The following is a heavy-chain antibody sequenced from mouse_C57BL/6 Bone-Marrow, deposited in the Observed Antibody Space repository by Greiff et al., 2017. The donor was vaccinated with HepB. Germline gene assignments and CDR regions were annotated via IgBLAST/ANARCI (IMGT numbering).Heavy chain of an antibody. CDR2: IDPEDGDN. Sequence: VQLQQSGAELVRPGASVKLSCTASGFNIKDYYMHWVKQRPEQGLEWIGRIDPEDGDNEYAPKFQGKATMTADTPSTTAYLQLSSLTAEDTAVYCCTLYFDYRGQGATLTVSS. CDR1: GFNIKDYY. CDR3: TLYFDY. V-gene: IGHV14-1*01. J-gene: IGHJ2*01.